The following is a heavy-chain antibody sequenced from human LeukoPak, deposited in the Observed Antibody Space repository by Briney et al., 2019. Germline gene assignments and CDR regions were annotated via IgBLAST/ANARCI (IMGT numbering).Heavy chain of an antibody. J-gene: IGHJ4*02. CDR3: ATLRRSGWYIGD. Sequence: ASVKVSCKASGYTFTDYYIHWVRQAPGQGLEWMGWINPYSGGTNYAEKFQGRVTMTRDTSITTAYMELSSPRSDDTAIYYCATLRRSGWYIGDWGQGTLVTVSS. CDR1: GYTFTDYY. D-gene: IGHD6-19*01. CDR2: INPYSGGT. V-gene: IGHV1-2*02.